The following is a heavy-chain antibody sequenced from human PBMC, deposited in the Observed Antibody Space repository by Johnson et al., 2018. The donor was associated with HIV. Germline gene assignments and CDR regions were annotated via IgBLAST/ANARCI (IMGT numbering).Heavy chain of an antibody. CDR3: ARVNHSYGYWGAFDI. D-gene: IGHD5-18*01. CDR1: GFTFSSYD. CDR2: IGTAGDT. V-gene: IGHV3-13*01. J-gene: IGHJ3*02. Sequence: MLLVESGGGLVQPGGSLRLSCAASGFTFSSYDMHWVRQATGKGLEWVSAIGTAGDTYYPGSVKGRFTISRENAKNSLYLQMNSLRAGDTAVYYCARVNHSYGYWGAFDIWGQGTMVTVSS.